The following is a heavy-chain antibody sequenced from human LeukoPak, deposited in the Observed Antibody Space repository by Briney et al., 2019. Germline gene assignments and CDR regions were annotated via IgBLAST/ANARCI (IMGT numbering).Heavy chain of an antibody. V-gene: IGHV3-23*01. D-gene: IGHD3-3*01. CDR2: ISGSGGST. Sequence: GGSLRLSCSGTGFTFSNYALTWVRQGPRKGLEWVSTISGSGGSTYYADSVKGRFTISRDNSKNTLYLQMNSLRAEDTAVYHCAKAPLYDFWSGCYFDYWGQGILVTVSS. CDR1: GFTFSNYA. CDR3: AKAPLYDFWSGCYFDY. J-gene: IGHJ4*02.